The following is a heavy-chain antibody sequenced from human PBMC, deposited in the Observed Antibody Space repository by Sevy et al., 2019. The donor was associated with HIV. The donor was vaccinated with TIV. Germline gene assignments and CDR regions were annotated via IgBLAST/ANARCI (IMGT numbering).Heavy chain of an antibody. CDR2: FSFGCGRI. CDR1: GFTFSKYS. V-gene: IGHV3-23*01. J-gene: IGHJ4*01. CDR3: AREECTKPNDY. D-gene: IGHD3-3*01. Sequence: GGCLRLSCEASGFTFSKYSMSWVRQAPGKGLEWVSTFSFGCGRINYADSVKGRFTISRDDSKNTLYLQMNSLRAEDTDVYYCAREECTKPNDYWGQGTLVTVSS.